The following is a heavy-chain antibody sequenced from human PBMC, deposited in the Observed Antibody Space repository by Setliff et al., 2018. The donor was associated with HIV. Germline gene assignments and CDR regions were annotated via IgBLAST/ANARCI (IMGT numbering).Heavy chain of an antibody. Sequence: ASVKVSCKASGYNFTNYGIGWVRQAPGQGLEWMGWSDSNNGNRNFAQKFRGRVTMTTDISTNTAYMEVRSLSFDDTAVYYCVRLTADRTNYYYYMDVWGKGTTVTVSS. CDR3: VRLTADRTNYYYYMDV. D-gene: IGHD2-8*01. V-gene: IGHV1-18*01. J-gene: IGHJ6*03. CDR2: SDSNNGNR. CDR1: GYNFTNYG.